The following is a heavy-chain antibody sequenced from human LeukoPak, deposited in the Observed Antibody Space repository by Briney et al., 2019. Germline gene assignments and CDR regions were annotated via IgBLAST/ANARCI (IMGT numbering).Heavy chain of an antibody. D-gene: IGHD3-10*01. CDR2: IYYSGST. CDR3: ASTHYGSGNFDY. Sequence: SETLSLTCTVSGDSISSSSYYWGWIRQPPGKGLEWIGSIYYSGSTYYNPSLKSRVTISVDTSKNQFSLKLSSVTAADTAVYYCASTHYGSGNFDYWGQGTLVTVSS. CDR1: GDSISSSSYY. J-gene: IGHJ4*02. V-gene: IGHV4-39*01.